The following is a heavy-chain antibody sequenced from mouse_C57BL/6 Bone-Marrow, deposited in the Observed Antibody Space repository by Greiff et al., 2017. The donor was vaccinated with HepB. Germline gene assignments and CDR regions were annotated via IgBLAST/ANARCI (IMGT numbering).Heavy chain of an antibody. CDR1: GFTFSSYA. CDR3: DRDIHAMDY. J-gene: IGHJ4*01. Sequence: EVKVVESGGCLVKPGGSLKLCCAASGFTFSSYAMSWVRQTPEKRLEWVATISDGGSYTYYPDNVKGRFTISRDNAKNNLYLQMSHLKSEDTAMYYCDRDIHAMDYRGQGTSVTASS. V-gene: IGHV5-4*01. CDR2: ISDGGSYT.